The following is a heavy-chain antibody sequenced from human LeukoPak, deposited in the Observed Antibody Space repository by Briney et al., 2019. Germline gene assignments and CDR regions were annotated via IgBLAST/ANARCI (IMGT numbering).Heavy chain of an antibody. CDR2: IIPVFGTP. Sequence: SVKVSCKAFGGTFNSFSINWVRQAPGQGLEWMGGIIPVFGTPNYAQKFQGRLTITTDESTSTGYMELSSLTSEDTAVYYCARDRLSQWTQRKCYYYYYMDVWGKGTTVTVSS. D-gene: IGHD2/OR15-2a*01. CDR3: ARDRLSQWTQRKCYYYYYMDV. J-gene: IGHJ6*03. CDR1: GGTFNSFS. V-gene: IGHV1-69*05.